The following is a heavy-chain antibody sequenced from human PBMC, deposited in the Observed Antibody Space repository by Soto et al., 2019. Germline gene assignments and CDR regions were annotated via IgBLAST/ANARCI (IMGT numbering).Heavy chain of an antibody. CDR1: GFTFTRYS. CDR3: ARESEDLTSNFDY. V-gene: IGHV3-21*01. Sequence: GGSLRLSCAASGFTFTRYSMNWVRQAPGKGLEWVSSISSTTNYIYYADSMKGRFTVSRDNAKNSVYLEMNSLSAEDTALYYCARESEDLTSNFDYWGQGTLVTVS. CDR2: ISSTTNYI. J-gene: IGHJ4*02.